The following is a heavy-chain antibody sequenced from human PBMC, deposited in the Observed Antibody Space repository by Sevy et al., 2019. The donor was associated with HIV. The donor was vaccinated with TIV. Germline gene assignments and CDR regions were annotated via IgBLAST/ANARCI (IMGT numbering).Heavy chain of an antibody. V-gene: IGHV1-69*13. CDR1: GGTFSSYA. D-gene: IGHD6-6*01. Sequence: ASVKVSCKASGGTFSSYAISWVRQAPGQGLEWMGGIIPIFGTANYAQKFQGRVTITADESTGTASMELSSLRSEDTAVYYCASEYSSSSPTYYYGMDVWGQWTTVTVSS. CDR3: ASEYSSSSPTYYYGMDV. J-gene: IGHJ6*02. CDR2: IIPIFGTA.